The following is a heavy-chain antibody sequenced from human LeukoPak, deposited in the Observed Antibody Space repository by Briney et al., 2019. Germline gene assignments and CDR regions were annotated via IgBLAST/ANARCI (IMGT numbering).Heavy chain of an antibody. V-gene: IGHV4-59*01. CDR2: IYYSGST. CDR3: ATGPRSSGWYLHNYYYYYGMDV. CDR1: GGSISSYY. D-gene: IGHD6-19*01. J-gene: IGHJ6*02. Sequence: SETLSLTCTVSGGSISSYYWSWIRQPPGKGLEWIGYIYYSGSTNYNPSLKSRVTISVDTSKNQFSLKLSSVTAADTAVYCCATGPRSSGWYLHNYYYYYGMDVWGQGTTVTVSS.